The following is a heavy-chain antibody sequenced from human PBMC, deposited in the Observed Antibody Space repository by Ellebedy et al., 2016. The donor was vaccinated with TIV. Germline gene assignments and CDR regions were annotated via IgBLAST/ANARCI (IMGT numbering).Heavy chain of an antibody. CDR1: GFTFSSYG. J-gene: IGHJ4*02. D-gene: IGHD6-19*01. Sequence: GESLKISCAASGFTFSSYGMHWVRQAPGKGLEWVAVIWYDGSNKYYADYVKGRFTISRDNSKNTLYLQMNSLRAEDTAVYYSARDQGSGWGAFDYWGQGTLVTVSS. CDR3: ARDQGSGWGAFDY. CDR2: IWYDGSNK. V-gene: IGHV3-33*01.